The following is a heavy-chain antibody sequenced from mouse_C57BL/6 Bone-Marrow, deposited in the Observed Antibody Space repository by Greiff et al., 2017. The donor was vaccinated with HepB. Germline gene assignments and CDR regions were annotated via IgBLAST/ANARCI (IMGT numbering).Heavy chain of an antibody. Sequence: EVKLVESGPELVKPGASVKISCKASGYSFTDYNMNWVKQSNGKSLEWIGVINPNYGTTSYNQKFKGKATLTVDQSSSTAYMQLNSLTSEDSAVYYCAREGPLLRSPYAMDYWGQGTSVTVSS. V-gene: IGHV1-39*01. CDR3: AREGPLLRSPYAMDY. D-gene: IGHD1-1*01. CDR1: GYSFTDYN. CDR2: INPNYGTT. J-gene: IGHJ4*01.